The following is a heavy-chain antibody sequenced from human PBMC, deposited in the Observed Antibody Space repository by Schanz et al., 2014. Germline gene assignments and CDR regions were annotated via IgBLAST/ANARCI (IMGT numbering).Heavy chain of an antibody. Sequence: QVQLQQWGAGLLKASETLSLTCAVYGGSSSDCYWSWIRQPPGNGLEWIGSIYYSGSTYYNPSLKRGFPIPVDASKHHFPLKVPSGTATDTAVYYCARLPGLYCSGGACYRGYWGQGTLVTVSS. CDR3: ARLPGLYCSGGACYRGY. D-gene: IGHD2-15*01. CDR2: IYYSGST. J-gene: IGHJ4*02. CDR1: GGSSSDCY. V-gene: IGHV4-34*01.